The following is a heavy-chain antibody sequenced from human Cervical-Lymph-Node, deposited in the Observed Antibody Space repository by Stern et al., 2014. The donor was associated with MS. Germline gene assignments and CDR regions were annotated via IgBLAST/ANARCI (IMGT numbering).Heavy chain of an antibody. D-gene: IGHD3-3*01. CDR1: GYSFTSDD. J-gene: IGHJ5*02. V-gene: IGHV1-8*01. CDR3: TRGWSA. CDR2: MHPASGDT. Sequence: QVQLVQSGAEVNKPGASLKVSCKASGYSFTSDDINWVRHVPGQGLEWMGWMHPASGDTGSAQKFRGKVTITRDLSISTAYMEVSGLKSEDTAMYFCTRGWSAWGQGTLVIVSS.